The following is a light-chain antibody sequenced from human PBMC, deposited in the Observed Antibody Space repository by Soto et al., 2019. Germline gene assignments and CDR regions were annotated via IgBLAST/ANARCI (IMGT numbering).Light chain of an antibody. CDR2: GVS. V-gene: IGKV3-15*01. CDR3: QGENSLWT. Sequence: CRASLSVSVYLDWYQQKPGHAPRLLIYGVSTRSTGIPARFSGRGSGTECSLAISILACEGSAVENGQGENSLWTFGRGTKVDIK. J-gene: IGKJ1*01. CDR1: LSVSVY.